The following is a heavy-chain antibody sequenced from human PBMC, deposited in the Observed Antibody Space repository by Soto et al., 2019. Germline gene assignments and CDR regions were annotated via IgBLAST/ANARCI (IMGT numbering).Heavy chain of an antibody. J-gene: IGHJ4*02. D-gene: IGHD3-3*02. CDR3: AKGTPFSNYFDY. Sequence: SGGSLRLSCAASGFTFSSYAMCWVRQAPGKGLEWVSAISGSGGSTYYADSVKGRFTISRDNSKNTLYLQMNSLRAEDAAVYYCAKGTPFSNYFDYWGQGTLVTVS. V-gene: IGHV3-23*01. CDR2: ISGSGGST. CDR1: GFTFSSYA.